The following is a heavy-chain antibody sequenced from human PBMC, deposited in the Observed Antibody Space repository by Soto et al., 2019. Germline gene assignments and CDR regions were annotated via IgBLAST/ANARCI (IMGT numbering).Heavy chain of an antibody. V-gene: IGHV1-8*01. CDR2: MNPNRGNT. CDR3: ARWPDGYYYYGMDV. CDR1: GYTFTSYD. Sequence: QVQLVQSGAEVKKPGASVKVSCKASGYTFTSYDINWVRQATGQGLEWMGWMNPNRGNTGYAQKFQGRVTMTRNTTISTAYMELSSLRSEDTAVYYCARWPDGYYYYGMDVWGPGTTVTVSS. J-gene: IGHJ6*02.